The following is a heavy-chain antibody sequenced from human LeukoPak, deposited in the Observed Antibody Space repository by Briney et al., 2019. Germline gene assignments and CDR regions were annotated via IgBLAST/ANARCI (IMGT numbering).Heavy chain of an antibody. CDR1: GFPFSSHE. J-gene: IGHJ4*02. V-gene: IGHV3-48*03. Sequence: PGRSLRPSRAASGFPFSSHEMNWVRQAPGRGLEWVSYITGSSGYTKYADSGKGRFTISRDNAKNSLYLQVNSLRAEDTAVYYCARGAGATAYFDYWGEGSLVTVSS. D-gene: IGHD1-1*01. CDR2: ITGSSGYT. CDR3: ARGAGATAYFDY.